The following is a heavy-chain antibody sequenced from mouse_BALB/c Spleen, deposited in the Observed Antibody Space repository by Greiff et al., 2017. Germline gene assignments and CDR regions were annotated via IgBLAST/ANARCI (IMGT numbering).Heavy chain of an antibody. CDR3: ARAMITTGIAY. D-gene: IGHD2-4*01. CDR1: GFNIKDTY. J-gene: IGHJ3*01. Sequence: EVQGVESGAELVKPGASVKLSCTASGFNIKDTYMHWVKQRPEQGLEWIGRIDPANGNTKCDPKFQGKATITADTSSNTAYLQLSSLTSEDTAVYYCARAMITTGIAYWGQGTLVTVSA. CDR2: IDPANGNT. V-gene: IGHV14-3*02.